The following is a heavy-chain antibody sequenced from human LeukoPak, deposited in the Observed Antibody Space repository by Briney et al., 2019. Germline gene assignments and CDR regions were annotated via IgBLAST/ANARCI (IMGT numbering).Heavy chain of an antibody. CDR2: IYTSGST. Sequence: SETLSHTCTVSGGSISSYYWSWIRQPAGKGLEWIGRIYTSGSTNYNPSLKSRVTMSVDTSKNQFSLKLSSVTAADTAVYYCARAGWNRGANWFDPWGQGTLVTVSS. CDR1: GGSISSYY. CDR3: ARAGWNRGANWFDP. D-gene: IGHD1-1*01. V-gene: IGHV4-4*07. J-gene: IGHJ5*02.